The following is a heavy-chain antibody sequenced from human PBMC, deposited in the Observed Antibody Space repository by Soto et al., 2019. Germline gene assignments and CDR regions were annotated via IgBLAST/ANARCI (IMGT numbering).Heavy chain of an antibody. CDR3: GKGPKATGAHY. V-gene: IGHV3-30*18. CDR1: GFIIGSYG. CDR2: ITYDGSNK. Sequence: QVQLVESGGGVVQPGRSLRLSCAASGFIIGSYGMHWVRQAPGKGLEWVAVITYDGSNKYYADSVRGRFSISRDNSRNTGYLQMHSLRAEDTAVYFGGKGPKATGAHYWGRGTLVTVSS. J-gene: IGHJ4*02. D-gene: IGHD1-1*01.